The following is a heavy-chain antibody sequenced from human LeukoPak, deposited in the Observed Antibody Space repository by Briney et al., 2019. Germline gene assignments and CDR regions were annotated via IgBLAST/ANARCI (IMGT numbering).Heavy chain of an antibody. CDR3: SRLLVGGRYRHSHVDY. J-gene: IGHJ4*02. CDR2: ISAYSSNT. CDR1: GYTFTSYG. V-gene: IGHV1-18*01. Sequence: ASVKVSCKASGYTFTSYGISWVRQAPGQGLEWMGSISAYSSNTNYAQKLQGRFTMTTDKSTSTAYMELSSLRSDDTAVYYCSRLLVGGRYRHSHVDYWGQGTLVTVSS. D-gene: IGHD2-8*02.